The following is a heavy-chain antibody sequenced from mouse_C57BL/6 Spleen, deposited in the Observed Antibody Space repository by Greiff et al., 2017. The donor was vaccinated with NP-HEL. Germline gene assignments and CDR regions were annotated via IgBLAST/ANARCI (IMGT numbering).Heavy chain of an antibody. J-gene: IGHJ1*03. Sequence: QVQLQQPGAELVKPGASVKLSCKASGYTFTSYWMHWVKPRPGQGLEWIGMIHPNSGSTNYNDKFTSKATLTVDKSSSTAYMQLSSLTSEDSAVYYCARSTTVVPYWYFDVWGTGTTVTVSS. CDR2: IHPNSGST. D-gene: IGHD1-1*01. CDR3: ARSTTVVPYWYFDV. CDR1: GYTFTSYW. V-gene: IGHV1-64*01.